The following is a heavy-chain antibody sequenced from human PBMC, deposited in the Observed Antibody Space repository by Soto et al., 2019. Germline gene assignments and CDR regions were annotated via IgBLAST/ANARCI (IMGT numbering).Heavy chain of an antibody. CDR3: AGSEDDCGGDCAPSSYGMDV. CDR1: GFTFSSYS. D-gene: IGHD2-21*02. J-gene: IGHJ6*02. CDR2: ISSSSSYI. V-gene: IGHV3-21*01. Sequence: GGSLRLSCAASGFTFSSYSMNWVRQAPGKGLEWVSSISSSSSYIYYADSVKGRFTISRDNAKNSLYLQMNSLRAEDTAVYYCAGSEDDCGGDCAPSSYGMDVWGQGTTVTVSS.